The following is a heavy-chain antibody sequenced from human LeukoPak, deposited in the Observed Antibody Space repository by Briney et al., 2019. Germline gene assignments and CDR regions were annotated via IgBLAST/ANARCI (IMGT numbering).Heavy chain of an antibody. D-gene: IGHD3-22*01. J-gene: IGHJ4*02. CDR1: GGSISSGGYY. V-gene: IGHV4-31*03. Sequence: SETLSLTCTVSGGSISSGGYYWSWIRQHPGKGLEWIGYIYYSGSTYYNPSLKSRVTISVDTSKNQFSLKLSSVTAAGTAVYYCARDGYDSSGYPKTHYFDYWGQGTLVTVSS. CDR3: ARDGYDSSGYPKTHYFDY. CDR2: IYYSGST.